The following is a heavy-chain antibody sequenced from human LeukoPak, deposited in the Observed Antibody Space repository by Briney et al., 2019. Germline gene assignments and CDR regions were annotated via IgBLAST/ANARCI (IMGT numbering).Heavy chain of an antibody. CDR2: ISSSSSYI. Sequence: GGSLRLSCAASGFTFSSYSMNWVRQAPGKGLEWVSSISSSSSYIYYADSVKGRFTISRDNAKNSLYLQMNSLRAEDTAVYYCARDRKVPAAMYNYGMDVWGKGTTVTVSS. J-gene: IGHJ6*04. CDR3: ARDRKVPAAMYNYGMDV. CDR1: GFTFSSYS. D-gene: IGHD2-2*01. V-gene: IGHV3-21*01.